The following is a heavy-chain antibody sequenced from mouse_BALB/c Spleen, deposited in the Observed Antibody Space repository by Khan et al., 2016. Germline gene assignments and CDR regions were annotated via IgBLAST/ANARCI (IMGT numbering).Heavy chain of an antibody. D-gene: IGHD1-1*02. Sequence: EVKLLESGPSLVKPSQTLSLTCSVTGDSITSGYWNWIRKFPGNKLEYIGYISYSGSTYYNPSLKSRISITRDTSKSQYYLQLNSETTEDTATYYCAGYYGHFFVYWGQGTTLAVSS. CDR3: AGYYGHFFVY. V-gene: IGHV3-8*02. CDR1: GDSITSGY. CDR2: ISYSGST. J-gene: IGHJ2*01.